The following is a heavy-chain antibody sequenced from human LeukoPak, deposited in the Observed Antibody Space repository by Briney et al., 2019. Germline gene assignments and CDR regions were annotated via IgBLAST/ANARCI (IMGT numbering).Heavy chain of an antibody. CDR2: IVVGSGNT. D-gene: IGHD3-22*01. V-gene: IGHV1-58*01. Sequence: TSVKVSCKASGFTFTSSAVQWVRQARGQRLEWIGWIVVGSGNTNYAQKFQERVTITRDMSTSTAYMELSSLRSEDTAVYYCAADLGYYDSSGPCGYWGQGTLVTVSS. CDR1: GFTFTSSA. J-gene: IGHJ4*02. CDR3: AADLGYYDSSGPCGY.